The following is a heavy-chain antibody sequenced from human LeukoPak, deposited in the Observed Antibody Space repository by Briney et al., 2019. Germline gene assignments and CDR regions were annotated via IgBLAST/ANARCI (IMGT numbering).Heavy chain of an antibody. CDR2: IRYDGSNK. J-gene: IGHJ4*02. CDR3: ARDSVVGANRRDY. D-gene: IGHD1-26*01. CDR1: GFTFSSYG. Sequence: GGSLRLSCAASGFTFSSYGMHWVRQAPGKGLEWVAFIRYDGSNKYYADSVEGRFTISRDNSKNTLYLQMNSLRAEDTAVYYCARDSVVGANRRDYWGQGTLVTVSS. V-gene: IGHV3-30*02.